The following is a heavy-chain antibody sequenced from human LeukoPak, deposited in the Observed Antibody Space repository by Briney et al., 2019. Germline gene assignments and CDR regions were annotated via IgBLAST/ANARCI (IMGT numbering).Heavy chain of an antibody. CDR3: AGAGKYLLLSFDY. CDR1: GFTFSSYS. V-gene: IGHV3-21*04. J-gene: IGHJ4*02. Sequence: SGGSLRLSCAASGFTFSSYSMNWVRQAPGKGLEWVSSISSSSSYIYYADSVKGRFTISRDNSKNTLYLQMNSLRAEDTAVYYCAGAGKYLLLSFDYWGQGTLVTVSS. D-gene: IGHD2/OR15-2a*01. CDR2: ISSSSSYI.